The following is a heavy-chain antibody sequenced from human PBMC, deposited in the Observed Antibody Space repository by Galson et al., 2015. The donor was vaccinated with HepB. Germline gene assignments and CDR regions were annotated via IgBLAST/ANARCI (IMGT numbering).Heavy chain of an antibody. CDR3: ASPSSSGSYTPYYYYYGMDV. CDR1: GFTSSSYA. J-gene: IGHJ6*02. Sequence: SLRLSCAASGFTSSSYAMHWVRQAPGKGLEWVAVISYDGSNKYYADSVKGRFTISRDNSKNTLYLQMNSLRAEDTAVYYCASPSSSGSYTPYYYYYGMDVWGQGTTVTVSS. V-gene: IGHV3-30*04. D-gene: IGHD6-19*01. CDR2: ISYDGSNK.